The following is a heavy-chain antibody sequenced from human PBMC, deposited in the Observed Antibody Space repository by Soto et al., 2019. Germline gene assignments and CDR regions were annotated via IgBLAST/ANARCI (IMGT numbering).Heavy chain of an antibody. CDR1: GFTFSSYW. CDR2: IKQDGSEK. CDR3: ARGVNWNYDSSYYYYGMDV. J-gene: IGHJ6*02. D-gene: IGHD1-7*01. Sequence: PGGSLRLSCAASGFTFSSYWMSWVRQAPGKGLEWVANIKQDGSEKYYVDSVKGRFTISRDNAKNSLYLQMNSLRAEDTAVYYCARGVNWNYDSSYYYYGMDVWGQGTTVTVSS. V-gene: IGHV3-7*01.